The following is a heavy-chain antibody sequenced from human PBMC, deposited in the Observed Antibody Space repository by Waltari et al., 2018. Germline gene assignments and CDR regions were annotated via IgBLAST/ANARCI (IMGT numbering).Heavy chain of an antibody. D-gene: IGHD5-12*01. CDR3: ARLEMATIAGWNFYYYMDV. Sequence: QLQLQESGSGLVKPSQTLSLTCAVSGGSISSGGYSWSWIRQPPGKGLEWIGYIYHSGSTYYNPSLKSRVTISVDRSKNQFSLKLSSVTAADTAVYYCARLEMATIAGWNFYYYMDVWGKGTTVTISS. CDR1: GGSISSGGYS. V-gene: IGHV4-30-2*01. J-gene: IGHJ6*03. CDR2: IYHSGST.